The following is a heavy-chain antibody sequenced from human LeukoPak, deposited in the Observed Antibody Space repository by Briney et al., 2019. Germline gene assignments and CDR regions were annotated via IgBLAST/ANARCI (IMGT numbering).Heavy chain of an antibody. V-gene: IGHV1-69*13. Sequence: SVKVSYKASGGTFSSYAISWVRQAPGQGLEWMGGIIPIFGTANYAQKFQGRVTITADESTSTAYMELSSLRSEDTAVYYCARVCYDLLGDYYYYGMDVWGQGTTVTVSS. CDR2: IIPIFGTA. CDR3: ARVCYDLLGDYYYYGMDV. D-gene: IGHD3-3*01. J-gene: IGHJ6*02. CDR1: GGTFSSYA.